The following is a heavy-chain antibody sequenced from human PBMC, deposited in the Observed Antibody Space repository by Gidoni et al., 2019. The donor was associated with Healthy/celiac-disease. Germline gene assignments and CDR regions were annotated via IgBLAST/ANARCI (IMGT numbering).Heavy chain of an antibody. CDR2: ISYDGSNK. CDR3: AKDRWGRWLQLSLDP. CDR1: GSTFSSYG. V-gene: IGHV3-30*18. D-gene: IGHD5-12*01. Sequence: QVQLVESGGGVVQPGRSLRLSCAASGSTFSSYGLHWVRQAPGKGLEWVAVISYDGSNKYYADSVKGRFTSSRDNSKNTLYLQMNSLRAEDTAVYYCAKDRWGRWLQLSLDPWGQGTLVTVSS. J-gene: IGHJ5*02.